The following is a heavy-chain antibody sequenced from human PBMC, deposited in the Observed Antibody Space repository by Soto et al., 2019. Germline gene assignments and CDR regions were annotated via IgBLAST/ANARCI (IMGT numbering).Heavy chain of an antibody. Sequence: QVHLVQSVAEVKKPGASVKVSCKGSGYTFTTYGITWVRQAPGQGLEWMGWISAHNGNTKYAQKLQGRVTVTRDTSTRTAYMELRRLRSDDTAGYYCARGRYGDYWGQGALVTVSS. J-gene: IGHJ4*02. CDR1: GYTFTTYG. D-gene: IGHD1-1*01. V-gene: IGHV1-18*01. CDR3: ARGRYGDY. CDR2: ISAHNGNT.